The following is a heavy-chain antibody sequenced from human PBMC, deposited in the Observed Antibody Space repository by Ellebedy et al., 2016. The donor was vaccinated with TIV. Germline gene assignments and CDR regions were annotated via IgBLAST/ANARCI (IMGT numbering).Heavy chain of an antibody. D-gene: IGHD3-16*01. V-gene: IGHV3-21*01. Sequence: GESLKISCAASGFTFSSYNMNWVRQAPGKGLEWVSSISTSSSYIYYADSVKGRFTISRDNAKNSLYLQMNSLRVEDTAVYYCAREMIAFDYWGQGTLVTVSS. J-gene: IGHJ4*02. CDR2: ISTSSSYI. CDR1: GFTFSSYN. CDR3: AREMIAFDY.